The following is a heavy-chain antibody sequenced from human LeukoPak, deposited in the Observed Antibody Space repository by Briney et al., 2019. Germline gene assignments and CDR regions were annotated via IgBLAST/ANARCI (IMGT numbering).Heavy chain of an antibody. CDR1: GYTFTRYY. V-gene: IGHV1-2*02. D-gene: IGHD3-10*01. Sequence: ASVKVSCKASGYTFTRYYIHWVRQAPGQGLECMGWINPNSGGTNYAQKFQGRVTMTSDTSISTAYMELSRLRSDDTAVYYCARGGSGSYFSWLDPWGQGTLVTVSS. CDR2: INPNSGGT. J-gene: IGHJ5*02. CDR3: ARGGSGSYFSWLDP.